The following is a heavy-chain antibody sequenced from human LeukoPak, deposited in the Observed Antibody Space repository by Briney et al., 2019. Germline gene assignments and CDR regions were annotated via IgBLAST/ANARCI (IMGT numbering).Heavy chain of an antibody. CDR2: ISSSGSTI. Sequence: GGSLGLSCAASGFTFSSYEMNWVRQAPGKGLEWVSYISSSGSTIYYADSVKGRFTISRDNAKNSLYLQMNSLRAEDTAVYYCARDALWFGSPGWFDPWGQGTLVTVSS. D-gene: IGHD3-10*01. CDR1: GFTFSSYE. CDR3: ARDALWFGSPGWFDP. V-gene: IGHV3-48*03. J-gene: IGHJ5*02.